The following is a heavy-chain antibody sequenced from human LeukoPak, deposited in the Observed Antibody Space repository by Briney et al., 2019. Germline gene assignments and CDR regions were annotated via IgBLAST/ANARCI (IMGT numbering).Heavy chain of an antibody. CDR2: ISASHGNT. J-gene: IGHJ4*02. Sequence: ASVKVSCKTSGYTFPSYGLSWVRQAPGQGLEWMGWISASHGNTDYSHKLQGRVTMTIDSFTSTAYLELRSLRSDDTAVYYCAGTLGYCSSSFCYLKYWGQGTLVTVSS. D-gene: IGHD2-2*01. CDR3: AGTLGYCSSSFCYLKY. CDR1: GYTFPSYG. V-gene: IGHV1-18*01.